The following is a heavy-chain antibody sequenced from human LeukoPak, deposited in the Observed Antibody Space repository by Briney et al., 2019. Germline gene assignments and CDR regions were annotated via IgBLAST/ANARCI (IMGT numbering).Heavy chain of an antibody. V-gene: IGHV3-23*01. J-gene: IGHJ4*02. CDR1: GFTFSSYA. D-gene: IGHD1-1*01. Sequence: GGALRLSCAASGFTFSSYAMSWVRQAPGKGLEWVAAVSGSGGSTYYADSVKGRFTISRDNSKNTLYLQMNSLRAEDTAVYYCAKDAIGTPLCYWGQGTLVTVSS. CDR3: AKDAIGTPLCY. CDR2: VSGSGGST.